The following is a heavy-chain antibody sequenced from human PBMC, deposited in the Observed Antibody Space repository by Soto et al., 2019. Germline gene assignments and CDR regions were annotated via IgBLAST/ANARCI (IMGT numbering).Heavy chain of an antibody. CDR2: IIPIFGTA. CDR1: GGTFSSYA. D-gene: IGHD2-15*01. V-gene: IGHV1-69*13. J-gene: IGHJ6*04. Sequence: SVKVSCKASGGTFSSYAISWVRQAPGQGLEWMGGIIPIFGTANYAQKFQGRVTITADESTSTAYMELSSLRSEDTAVYYCARHPGGRGYYYGMDFWGKGTTVTVSS. CDR3: ARHPGGRGYYYGMDF.